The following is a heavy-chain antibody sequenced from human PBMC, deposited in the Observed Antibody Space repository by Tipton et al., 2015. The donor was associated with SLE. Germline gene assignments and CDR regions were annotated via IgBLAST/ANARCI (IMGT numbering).Heavy chain of an antibody. CDR2: VFDTGNT. CDR1: GGPIRNSPYY. CDR3: ARQDLGRAATLTFDI. D-gene: IGHD6-25*01. Sequence: TLSLTCHVAGGPIRNSPYYWAWIRQTRGKRLEWIGSVFDTGNTAYNPSLEGRVSLSVDTSNNEFSRKLSSVTAADTAVYFCARQDLGRAATLTFDIWGLGTLVTVSS. V-gene: IGHV4-39*01. J-gene: IGHJ4*02.